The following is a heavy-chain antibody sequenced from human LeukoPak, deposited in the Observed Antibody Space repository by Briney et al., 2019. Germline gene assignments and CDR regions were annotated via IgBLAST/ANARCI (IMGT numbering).Heavy chain of an antibody. CDR2: IYTSGST. J-gene: IGHJ3*01. CDR1: GGSISSYY. Sequence: SETLSLTCTVSGGSISSYYWSWIRQPAGKGLEWIGRIYTSGSTNYNPSLKSRVTMSVDTSKNQFSLKLSSVTAADTAVYYCARGMWFDTLFSAFDVWGQGTVISVSS. V-gene: IGHV4-4*07. CDR3: ARGMWFDTLFSAFDV. D-gene: IGHD3-10*01.